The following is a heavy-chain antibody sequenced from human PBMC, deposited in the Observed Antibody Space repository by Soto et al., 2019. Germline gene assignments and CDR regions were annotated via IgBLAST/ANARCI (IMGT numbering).Heavy chain of an antibody. D-gene: IGHD5-18*01. CDR1: GGSFSGYY. CDR3: ARSGYSYGYGYYYYGMDV. J-gene: IGHJ6*02. V-gene: IGHV4-34*01. Sequence: PSETLSLTCAVYGGSFSGYYWSWIRQPPGKGLEWIGEINHSGSTNYNPSLKSRVTISVDTSKNQFSLKLSSVTAADTAVYYCARSGYSYGYGYYYYGMDVWGQGTTVTVSS. CDR2: INHSGST.